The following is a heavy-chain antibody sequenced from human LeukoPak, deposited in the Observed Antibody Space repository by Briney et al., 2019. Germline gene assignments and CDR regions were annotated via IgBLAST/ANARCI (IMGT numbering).Heavy chain of an antibody. J-gene: IGHJ4*02. CDR3: ARTTRGSGYETFDY. Sequence: SETLSLTCAVSGYSISSGYYWGWIRQPPGRGLEWIGSIHHSGSTYYNPSLKSRVTMSVDTSKNQFSLRLSSVTAADTAVYYCARTTRGSGYETFDYWGQGTLVTVSS. CDR2: IHHSGST. D-gene: IGHD5-12*01. CDR1: GYSISSGYY. V-gene: IGHV4-38-2*01.